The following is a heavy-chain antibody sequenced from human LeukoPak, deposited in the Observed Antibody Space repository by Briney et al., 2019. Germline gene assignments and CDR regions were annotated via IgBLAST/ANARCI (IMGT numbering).Heavy chain of an antibody. J-gene: IGHJ5*02. CDR3: THSKMGIAASASWFDP. CDR1: GFTFSSYW. CDR2: IRSKAYGGTT. Sequence: GGSLRLSCAASGFTFSSYWMSWVRQAPGKGLEWVGFIRSKAYGGTTEYAASVKGRFTISRDDSKSIAYLQMSSLKTEDTAVYYCTHSKMGIAASASWFDPWGQGTLVAVSS. D-gene: IGHD6-13*01. V-gene: IGHV3-49*04.